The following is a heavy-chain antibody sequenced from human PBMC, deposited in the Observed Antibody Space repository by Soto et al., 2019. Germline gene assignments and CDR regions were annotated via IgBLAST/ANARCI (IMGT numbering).Heavy chain of an antibody. V-gene: IGHV3-30-3*01. D-gene: IGHD2-21*02. CDR3: ARDSEGYCGGDCFSGWFDP. Sequence: PGGSLRLSCAASGFTFSSYTMNWVRQAPGKGLEWVAVISYDGSNKYYADSVKGRFTISRDNSKNTLYLQMNSLRAEDTAVYYCARDSEGYCGGDCFSGWFDPWGQGTLVTVSS. CDR1: GFTFSSYT. J-gene: IGHJ5*02. CDR2: ISYDGSNK.